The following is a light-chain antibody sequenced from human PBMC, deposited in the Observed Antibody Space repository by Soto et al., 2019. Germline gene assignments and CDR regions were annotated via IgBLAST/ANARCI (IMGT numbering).Light chain of an antibody. J-gene: IGKJ1*01. CDR2: AAS. Sequence: DIQMTQSPSSLSASVGDRVTITCRASQGIRNDLGWYQQKPGKAPQYLIQAASILQSGVPSRFSGSGSGTEFILTINSLQPEDFASYFCLQVYSFPRTFGLGTKVDI. CDR3: LQVYSFPRT. CDR1: QGIRND. V-gene: IGKV1-17*01.